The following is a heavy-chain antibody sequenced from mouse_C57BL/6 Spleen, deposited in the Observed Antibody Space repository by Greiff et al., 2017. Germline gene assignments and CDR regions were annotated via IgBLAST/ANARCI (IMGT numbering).Heavy chain of an antibody. Sequence: QVQLQQSGAELVRPGASVTLSCKASGYTFTDYEMHWVKQTPVHGLEWIGAIDPETGGTAYNQKFKGKAILTADKSSSTAYMELRSVTSEDSAVYYCTRRYYYGSSYYWYFDVWGTGTTDNVTS. CDR2: IDPETGGT. D-gene: IGHD1-1*01. J-gene: IGHJ1*03. CDR1: GYTFTDYE. CDR3: TRRYYYGSSYYWYFDV. V-gene: IGHV1-15*01.